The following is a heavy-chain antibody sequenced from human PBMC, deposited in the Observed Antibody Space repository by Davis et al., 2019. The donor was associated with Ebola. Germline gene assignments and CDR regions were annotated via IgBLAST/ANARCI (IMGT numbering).Heavy chain of an antibody. J-gene: IGHJ4*02. Sequence: MPSETLSLTCTVSGGSISSYYWSWIRQPPGKGLEWIGYIYYSGSTNYNPSLKSRVTISEDTSKNQFSLKLSSVTAADTAVYYCARGRYSSSWYCDYWGQGTLVTVSS. CDR3: ARGRYSSSWYCDY. CDR2: IYYSGST. D-gene: IGHD6-13*01. CDR1: GGSISSYY. V-gene: IGHV4-59*01.